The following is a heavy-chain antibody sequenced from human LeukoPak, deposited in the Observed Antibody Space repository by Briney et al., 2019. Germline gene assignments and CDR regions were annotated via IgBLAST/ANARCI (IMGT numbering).Heavy chain of an antibody. J-gene: IGHJ6*02. CDR1: GFTFSSYE. V-gene: IGHV3-48*03. CDR3: ARKVVVAYYGMDV. D-gene: IGHD2-21*01. CDR2: ISSSGSTI. Sequence: GGSLRLSCAASGFTFSSYEMNWVRQAPGKGLEWVSHISSSGSTIYYTASVKGRFTISRDNAKNSLYLQMNSLRAEDTAVYYCARKVVVAYYGMDVWGQGTTVTVSS.